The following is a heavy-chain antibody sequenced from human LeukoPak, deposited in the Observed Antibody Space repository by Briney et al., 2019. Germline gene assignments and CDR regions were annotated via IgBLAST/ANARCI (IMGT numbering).Heavy chain of an antibody. J-gene: IGHJ6*03. Sequence: AGSLRLSCAASGFTFSSYWMSWVRQAPGKGLEWVANIKQDGSEKYYVDSVKGRFTISRDNAKNSLYLQMNSLRAEDTAVYYCARLDDFWSGYWGNYYYYMDVWGKGTTVTVSS. CDR1: GFTFSSYW. CDR2: IKQDGSEK. D-gene: IGHD3-3*01. V-gene: IGHV3-7*01. CDR3: ARLDDFWSGYWGNYYYYMDV.